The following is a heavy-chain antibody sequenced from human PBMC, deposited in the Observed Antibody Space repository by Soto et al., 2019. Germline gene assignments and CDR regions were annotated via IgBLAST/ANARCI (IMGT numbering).Heavy chain of an antibody. CDR1: GFTFSSYA. CDR2: ISGSGGST. V-gene: IGHV3-23*01. Sequence: PGGSLRLSCAASGFTFSSYAMSWVRQAPGKGLEWVSAISGSGGSTYYADSVKGRFTISRDNSKNTLYLQMNSLRAGDTAVYYCAKGNTVVVAAKYPYNWFDPWGQGTLVTVSS. CDR3: AKGNTVVVAAKYPYNWFDP. D-gene: IGHD2-15*01. J-gene: IGHJ5*02.